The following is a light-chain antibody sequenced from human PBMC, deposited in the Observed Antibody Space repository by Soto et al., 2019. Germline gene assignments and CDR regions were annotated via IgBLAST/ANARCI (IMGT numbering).Light chain of an antibody. CDR1: QTMRGL. CDR3: QQRHNWPIT. J-gene: IGKJ5*01. V-gene: IGKV3-11*01. Sequence: EIVLTQSPATLSLSPGEGATLSCRTSQTMRGLLNWYQQRPGQAPRLLIYDTSNRATDIPARFSGSGSGSDFILTISSLDPEDFGVYFCQQRHNWPITFGQGTRLDIK. CDR2: DTS.